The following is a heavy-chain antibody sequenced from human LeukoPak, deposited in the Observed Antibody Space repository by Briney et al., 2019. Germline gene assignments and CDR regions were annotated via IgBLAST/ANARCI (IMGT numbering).Heavy chain of an antibody. V-gene: IGHV3-7*01. CDR3: ARENWSIDY. CDR2: INQDGSTA. CDR1: GFTFSSYA. Sequence: GGSLRLSCAASGFTFSSYAMSWVRQAPGKGLEWVANINQDGSTAYYVDSVKGRFTFSRDNAKNSVYLQMSSLRAEDTAVYYCARENWSIDYWGQGTLVTVSS. D-gene: IGHD1-1*01. J-gene: IGHJ4*02.